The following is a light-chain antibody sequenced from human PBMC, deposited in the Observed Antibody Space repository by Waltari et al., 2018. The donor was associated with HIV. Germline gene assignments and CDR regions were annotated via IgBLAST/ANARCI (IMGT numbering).Light chain of an antibody. Sequence: EIVLTQSPGTLSLSPGERATLSCRASQSVSSSYLAWYQQKPGQAPRLLIYGASSRATCIPDRFSGSGSGTDFTLTISRLEPEDFAGYYCQQYGSSPGTFGQGTKVEIK. CDR1: QSVSSSY. V-gene: IGKV3-20*01. J-gene: IGKJ1*01. CDR2: GAS. CDR3: QQYGSSPGT.